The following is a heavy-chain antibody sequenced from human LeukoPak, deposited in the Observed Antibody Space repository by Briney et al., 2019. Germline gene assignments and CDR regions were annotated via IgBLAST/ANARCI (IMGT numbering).Heavy chain of an antibody. V-gene: IGHV3-21*01. CDR3: ARPYSSGTSAFDY. J-gene: IGHJ4*02. Sequence: PGGSLRLSCAASGFTFSSYSMNWVRQAPGKGLEWVSSISSSSSYIYYADSVKGRFTISRDNAKNSLYLQMNSQRAEDTAVYYCARPYSSGTSAFDYWGQGTLVTVSS. CDR2: ISSSSSYI. CDR1: GFTFSSYS. D-gene: IGHD6-19*01.